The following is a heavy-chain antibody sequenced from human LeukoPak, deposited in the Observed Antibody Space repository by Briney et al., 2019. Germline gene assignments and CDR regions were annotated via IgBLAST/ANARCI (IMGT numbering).Heavy chain of an antibody. CDR2: ISSSVGST. Sequence: GGSLRLSCAASGFTFSSYAMSWVRQAPGKGLEWVSAISSSVGSTYYADSVRGRFIISRDSSKNTLYLQMNSLRVEDTAVYYCAKGGAQVGGQGTLVTVSS. CDR1: GFTFSSYA. J-gene: IGHJ4*02. CDR3: AKGGAQV. V-gene: IGHV3-23*01. D-gene: IGHD1-26*01.